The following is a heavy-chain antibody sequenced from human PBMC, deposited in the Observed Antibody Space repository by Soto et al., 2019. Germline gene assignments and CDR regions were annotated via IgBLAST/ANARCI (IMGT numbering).Heavy chain of an antibody. D-gene: IGHD6-19*01. V-gene: IGHV4-34*01. Sequence: SETLSRTCAVYGGSFSGYYWSWIRQPPGKGLEWIGEINHSGSTNYNPSLKSRVTISVDTSKNQFSLKLSSVTAADTAMHYCARGAYSSGWYGYYYYYGMVVWGPGTTETVSS. CDR2: INHSGST. CDR1: GGSFSGYY. CDR3: ARGAYSSGWYGYYYYYGMVV. J-gene: IGHJ6*02.